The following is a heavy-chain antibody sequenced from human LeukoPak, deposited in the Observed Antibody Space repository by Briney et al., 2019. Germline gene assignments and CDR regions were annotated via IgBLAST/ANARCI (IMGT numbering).Heavy chain of an antibody. Sequence: ASETLSLTCTVSGGSISSYYWSWIRQPPGKGLEWIGYIYYSGSTNYNPSLKSRVTISVDTSKNQFSLKLSSVTAADTAVYYCARDRIAASDYWGQGTLVTVSS. D-gene: IGHD6-6*01. CDR1: GGSISSYY. CDR3: ARDRIAASDY. V-gene: IGHV4-59*01. CDR2: IYYSGST. J-gene: IGHJ4*02.